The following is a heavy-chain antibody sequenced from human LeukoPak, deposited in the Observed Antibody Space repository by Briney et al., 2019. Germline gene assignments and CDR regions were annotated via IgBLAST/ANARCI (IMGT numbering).Heavy chain of an antibody. V-gene: IGHV3-49*04. CDR3: TRPKQFWSGYFDFDY. J-gene: IGHJ4*02. Sequence: GGSLRLSCTASGFTFGDYAMSWVRQAPGKGLEWVGFIRSKAYGATTEYAASVKGRFTISRDDSKSIASLQMNSLKTEDTAVYYCTRPKQFWSGYFDFDYWGQGTLVTVSS. CDR2: IRSKAYGATT. CDR1: GFTFGDYA. D-gene: IGHD3-3*01.